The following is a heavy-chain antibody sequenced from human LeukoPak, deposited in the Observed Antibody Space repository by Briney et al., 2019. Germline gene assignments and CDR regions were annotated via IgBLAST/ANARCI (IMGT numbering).Heavy chain of an antibody. J-gene: IGHJ5*02. V-gene: IGHV4-39*01. CDR3: ARGSGTYYYDSGGYLKWFDP. D-gene: IGHD3-22*01. CDR1: GGSISSSGYY. Sequence: PSETLSLTCTVSGGSISSSGYYWGWIRQPPGKGLEWIGTVYYTGSTYYNPSLKSRVTTSEDTSRNQFSLKLNSVTAADTAVYYCARGSGTYYYDSGGYLKWFDPWGQGILVTVSS. CDR2: VYYTGST.